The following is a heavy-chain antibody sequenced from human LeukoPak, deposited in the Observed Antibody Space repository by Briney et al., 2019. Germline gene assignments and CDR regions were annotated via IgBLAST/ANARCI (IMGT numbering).Heavy chain of an antibody. J-gene: IGHJ4*02. CDR1: GFTFSSYW. Sequence: GGSLRLSCVVSGFTFSSYWMTWVRQAPGKGLEWVANIEQDGSEKYYVDSVKGRFTISRDNAKNSLYLQMNSLRAEDTAVYYCARGPTRANSSDFWGQGTLVTVSS. V-gene: IGHV3-7*04. D-gene: IGHD2/OR15-2a*01. CDR2: IEQDGSEK. CDR3: ARGPTRANSSDF.